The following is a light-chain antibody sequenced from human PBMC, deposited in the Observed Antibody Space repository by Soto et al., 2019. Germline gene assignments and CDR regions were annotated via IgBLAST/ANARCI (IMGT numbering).Light chain of an antibody. CDR2: DAS. CDR1: QSVSSY. CDR3: QQRSNWPPGLT. V-gene: IGKV3-11*01. J-gene: IGKJ4*01. Sequence: EIVLTQSPATLSLXPGERXXXSXRASQSVSSYLAWYQQKPGQAPRLLIYDASNRATGIPARFSGSGSGTDFTLTISSLEPEDFAVYYCQQRSNWPPGLTFGGGTKVEIK.